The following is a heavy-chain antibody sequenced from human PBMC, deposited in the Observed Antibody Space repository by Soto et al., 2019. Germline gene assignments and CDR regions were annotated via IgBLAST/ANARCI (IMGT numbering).Heavy chain of an antibody. Sequence: GGSLRLSCVASGFTFSSYWMSWVRQAPGRGLEWVANIKEDGSEKYYVDSVKGRFTISRDNAKNPLYLQMNSLRAEDTAVYYCALGALRSLDWALDYWGQGTLVTSPQ. V-gene: IGHV3-7*01. J-gene: IGHJ4*02. CDR2: IKEDGSEK. CDR1: GFTFSSYW. D-gene: IGHD3-9*01. CDR3: ALGALRSLDWALDY.